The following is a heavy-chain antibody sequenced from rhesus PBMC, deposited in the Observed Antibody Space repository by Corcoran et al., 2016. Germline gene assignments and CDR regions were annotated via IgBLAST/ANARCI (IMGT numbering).Heavy chain of an antibody. D-gene: IGHD6-25*01. CDR1: GYSISSGYG. CDR3: ARRYGSWGFDY. CDR2: ISYSGST. J-gene: IGHJ4*01. V-gene: IGHV4-122*02. Sequence: QLQLQESGPGLVKPSETLSLTCAVSGYSISSGYGWSWIRQRPGKGLEWIGYISYSGSTSYTPSFKSRFTNSRDTSKTQFSLKLSSVTAADTAVYYCARRYGSWGFDYWGQGVLVTVSS.